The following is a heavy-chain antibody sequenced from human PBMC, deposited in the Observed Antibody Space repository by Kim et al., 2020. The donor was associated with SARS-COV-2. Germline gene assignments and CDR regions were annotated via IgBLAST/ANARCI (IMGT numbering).Heavy chain of an antibody. J-gene: IGHJ4*01. Sequence: SETLSLTCTVSGGSISSSSYYWGWIRQPPGKGLEWIGSIYYSGSTYYNPSLKSRVTISVDTSKNQFSLKLSSVTAADTAVYYCARRGTMVRGVIPYFDY. CDR2: IYYSGST. CDR1: GGSISSSSYY. V-gene: IGHV4-39*01. CDR3: ARRGTMVRGVIPYFDY. D-gene: IGHD3-10*01.